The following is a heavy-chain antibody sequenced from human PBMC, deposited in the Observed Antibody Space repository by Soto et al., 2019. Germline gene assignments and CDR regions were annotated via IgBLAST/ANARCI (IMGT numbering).Heavy chain of an antibody. D-gene: IGHD2-15*01. CDR3: ARYGSGECNRGSCYAPFDY. J-gene: IGHJ4*02. CDR2: IYYSGST. V-gene: IGHV4-39*01. Sequence: SETLSLTCTVSGGSISSSSYYWGWIRQPPGKGLEWIGSIYYSGSTYYNPSLKSRVTISVDTSKNQFSLKLSSVTAADTAVYYCARYGSGECNRGSCYAPFDYWGQGTLVTGSS. CDR1: GGSISSSSYY.